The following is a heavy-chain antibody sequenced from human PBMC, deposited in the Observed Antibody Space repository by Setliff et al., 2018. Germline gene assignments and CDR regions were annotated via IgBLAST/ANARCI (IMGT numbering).Heavy chain of an antibody. Sequence: GESLKISCRGSGYSFTSYWIAWVRQMPGKGLEWMGIIYPGDSDTRYSPSFQGQVTISADRSTRTAYLQWSSLKASDTAFYYCARSDYGDYFAWDSYGMDVWGQGTTVTVSS. V-gene: IGHV5-51*01. CDR1: GYSFTSYW. CDR2: IYPGDSDT. CDR3: ARSDYGDYFAWDSYGMDV. D-gene: IGHD4-17*01. J-gene: IGHJ6*02.